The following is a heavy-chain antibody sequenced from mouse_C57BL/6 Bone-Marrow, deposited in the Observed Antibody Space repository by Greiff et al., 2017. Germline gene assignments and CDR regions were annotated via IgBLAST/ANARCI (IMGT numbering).Heavy chain of an antibody. CDR3: TSRQLRLLIAY. V-gene: IGHV14-4*01. CDR2: IDPENGDT. D-gene: IGHD3-2*02. Sequence: VQLQQSGAELVRPGASVKLSCTASGFNIKDDYMHWVKQRPEQGLEWIGWIDPENGDTEYASKFQGKATITADTSSNTAYLQLSSLTSEDTAVYYCTSRQLRLLIAYWGQGTLVTVSA. J-gene: IGHJ3*01. CDR1: GFNIKDDY.